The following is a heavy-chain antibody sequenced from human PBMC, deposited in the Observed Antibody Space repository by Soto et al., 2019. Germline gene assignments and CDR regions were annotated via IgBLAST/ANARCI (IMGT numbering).Heavy chain of an antibody. CDR2: ISGYDGNT. CDR3: ARHNSQWPNWFDP. J-gene: IGHJ5*02. V-gene: IGHV1-18*01. CDR1: GYTFTSYG. Sequence: QVQLVQSGAEVKNPGASVKVSCKASGYTFTSYGISWVRQAPGQGLEWVGWISGYDGNTDYAHKFRGRVTMTTDTSTNTAYMALRSLRADDTAVYYRARHNSQWPNWFDPWGQGTPVTVSS. D-gene: IGHD1-1*01.